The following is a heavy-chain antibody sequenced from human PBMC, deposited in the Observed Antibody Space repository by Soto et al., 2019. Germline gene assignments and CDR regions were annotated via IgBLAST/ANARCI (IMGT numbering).Heavy chain of an antibody. V-gene: IGHV4-59*08. CDR1: GGSISSYY. D-gene: IGHD4-17*01. CDR2: IYYSGST. J-gene: IGHJ3*02. CDR3: ARKVTTVVAPVHAFDI. Sequence: QVQLQESGPGLVKPSETLSLTCTVSGGSISSYYWCWIRQPPGKGLEWIGYIYYSGSTNYNPSLRIRVTIAVDPSKNQFSLNLSSVTAGDTAVYYCARKVTTVVAPVHAFDICGQGTMVTVSS.